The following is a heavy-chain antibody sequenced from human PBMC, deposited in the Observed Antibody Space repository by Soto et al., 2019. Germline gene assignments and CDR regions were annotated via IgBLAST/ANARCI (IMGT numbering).Heavy chain of an antibody. CDR1: GYTFTGYY. CDR2: INPNSGGT. V-gene: IGHV1-2*04. CDR3: ARATPYGDYLYYFDY. Sequence: ASVKVSCKASGYTFTGYYMHWVRQVPGQGLEWMGWINPNSGGTNYAQKFQGWVTMTRDTSISTAYMELSRLRSDDTAVYYCARATPYGDYLYYFDYWGQGTLVTVSS. J-gene: IGHJ4*02. D-gene: IGHD4-17*01.